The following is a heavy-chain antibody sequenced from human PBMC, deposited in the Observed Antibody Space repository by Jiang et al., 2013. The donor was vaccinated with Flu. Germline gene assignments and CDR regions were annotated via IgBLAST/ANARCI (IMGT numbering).Heavy chain of an antibody. Sequence: PGLVKPSQTLSLTCTVSGDSISRGGYYWNWIRQHPGRGLEWIGYIFYTGSAFYNPSLQSRVTISVDSSKNQFSLNLSSVTAADTAVYHCARERGNWNGHFDSWDQGTPVTVSS. V-gene: IGHV4-31*03. D-gene: IGHD1-1*01. CDR2: IFYTGSA. CDR1: GDSISRGGYY. CDR3: ARERGNWNGHFDS. J-gene: IGHJ4*02.